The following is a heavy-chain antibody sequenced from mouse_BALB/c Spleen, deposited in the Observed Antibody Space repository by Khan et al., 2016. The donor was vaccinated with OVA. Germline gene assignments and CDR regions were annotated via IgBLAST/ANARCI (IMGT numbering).Heavy chain of an antibody. Sequence: QIQLVQSGPELKKPGETVKISCKASGYTFTNYGMNWVKQAPGKGLKWMGWINTYTGEPTYADDFKGRFAFSLETSANTGYLQINNLKNEDTATXFCARSASYGFFDVWGAGTTVTVSS. J-gene: IGHJ1*01. D-gene: IGHD6-1*01. V-gene: IGHV9-3-1*01. CDR1: GYTFTNYG. CDR2: INTYTGEP. CDR3: ARSASYGFFDV.